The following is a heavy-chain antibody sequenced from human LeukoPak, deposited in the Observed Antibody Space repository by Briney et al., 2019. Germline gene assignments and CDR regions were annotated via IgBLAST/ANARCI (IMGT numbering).Heavy chain of an antibody. J-gene: IGHJ6*03. CDR2: INPSGGST. V-gene: IGHV1-46*01. D-gene: IGHD3-10*01. Sequence: ASVKVSCKASGYTFTSYYMHWVRQAPGQGLEWMGIINPSGGSTSYAQKFQGRVTMTRDTSTSTVYMELSSLRSEDTAVYHCARGPSITMVRGGQWYYYMDVWGKGTTVTISS. CDR1: GYTFTSYY. CDR3: ARGPSITMVRGGQWYYYMDV.